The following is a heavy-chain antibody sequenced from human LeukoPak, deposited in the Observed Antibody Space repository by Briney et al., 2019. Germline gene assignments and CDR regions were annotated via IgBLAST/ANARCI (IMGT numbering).Heavy chain of an antibody. V-gene: IGHV3-23*01. J-gene: IGHJ4*02. CDR1: GFTFNSYA. CDR3: ARDGD. Sequence: TGGSLRLSCAASGFTFNSYAMSWVRQAPGKGLEWVSGISASGGTIYYADSVKGRFTISRDNAKNSLYLQMNSLRAEDTAVYYCARDGDWGQGTLVTVSS. CDR2: ISASGGTI. D-gene: IGHD3-16*01.